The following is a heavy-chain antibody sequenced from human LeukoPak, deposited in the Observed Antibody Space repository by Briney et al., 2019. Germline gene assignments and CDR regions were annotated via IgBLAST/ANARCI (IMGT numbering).Heavy chain of an antibody. V-gene: IGHV3-23*01. J-gene: IGHJ4*02. Sequence: GGSLRLSCTASGFTFSNYAMSWVRQAPGKGLEWVSTISGSDGSTYYADSVKGRFTISRDNSKNTLYLQMNSLRVEDTAIYYCAKEGPQGDYDYWGQGTLVTVSS. CDR1: GFTFSNYA. CDR3: AKEGPQGDYDY. CDR2: ISGSDGST.